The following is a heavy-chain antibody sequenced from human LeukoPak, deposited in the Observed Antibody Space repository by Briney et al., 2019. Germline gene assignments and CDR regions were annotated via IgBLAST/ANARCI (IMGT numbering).Heavy chain of an antibody. CDR3: ARDYGEGMRYFDY. CDR2: ISGSGNYI. D-gene: IGHD4-17*01. V-gene: IGHV3-21*06. J-gene: IGHJ4*02. Sequence: GSLRLSCAASGFTFSTYTMNWVRQAPGQGLEWVSSISGSGNYIYYVDSVKGRFTISRDNAKNSLYLQMNSLRADDTALYYCARDYGEGMRYFDYWGRGTLVTVSS. CDR1: GFTFSTYT.